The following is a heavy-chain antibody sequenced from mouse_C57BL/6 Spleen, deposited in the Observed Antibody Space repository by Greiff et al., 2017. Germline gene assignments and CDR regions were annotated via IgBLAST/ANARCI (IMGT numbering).Heavy chain of an antibody. CDR1: GYTFTSYW. D-gene: IGHD2-3*01. CDR2: IYPGNSDT. J-gene: IGHJ1*03. V-gene: IGHV1-5*01. Sequence: VQLQQSGTVLARPGASVKMSCKTSGYTFTSYWMHWVKQRPGQGLEWIGAIYPGNSDTSYNQKFKGKAKLTAVTSASTAYLELSSLTNEDAAVYYCTRKFYDGLHWYVEGWGTGTTVTVSS. CDR3: TRKFYDGLHWYVEG.